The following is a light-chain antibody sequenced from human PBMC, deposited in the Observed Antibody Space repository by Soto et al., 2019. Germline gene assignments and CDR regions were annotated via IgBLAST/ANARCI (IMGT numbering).Light chain of an antibody. J-gene: IGLJ2*01. CDR2: EGS. V-gene: IGLV2-23*01. Sequence: QSALTKPASVSGSPGQSITISCTGTSTYHLVSWYQHHPGKAPKLMIYEGSNRPSGISNRFSGSKSGNTASLTISGLQAEDEADYYCSSYAGAVVFGGGTKLTVL. CDR3: SSYAGAVV. CDR1: STYHL.